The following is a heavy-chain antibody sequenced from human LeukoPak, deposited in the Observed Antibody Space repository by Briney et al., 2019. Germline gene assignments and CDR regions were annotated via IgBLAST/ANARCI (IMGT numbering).Heavy chain of an antibody. D-gene: IGHD6-6*01. CDR1: GDSISSYY. CDR2: IYTSGGT. V-gene: IGHV4-4*09. J-gene: IGHJ4*01. CDR3: ARLTRLSTSPDRYYLDY. Sequence: SETLSLTCTVSGDSISSYYWSWIRQPPGKGLEWIGYIYTSGGTNYIPSLKGRVTISIDTSKNQFSLKLSSVTAADSAVYYCARLTRLSTSPDRYYLDYWGQAPWSPSTQ.